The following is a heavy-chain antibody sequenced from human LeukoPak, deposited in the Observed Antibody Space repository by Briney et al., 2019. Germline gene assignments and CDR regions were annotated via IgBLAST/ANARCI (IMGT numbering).Heavy chain of an antibody. CDR3: AKSCSSTSCYTPPLDY. CDR2: IRYGGSNK. J-gene: IGHJ4*02. D-gene: IGHD2-2*02. CDR1: GFTFSSYG. V-gene: IGHV3-30*02. Sequence: GSLRLSCAASGFTFSSYGMHWVRQAPGKGLEWVAFIRYGGSNKYYADSVKGRFTISRDNSKNTLYLQMNSLRAEDTAVYYCAKSCSSTSCYTPPLDYWGQGTLVTVSS.